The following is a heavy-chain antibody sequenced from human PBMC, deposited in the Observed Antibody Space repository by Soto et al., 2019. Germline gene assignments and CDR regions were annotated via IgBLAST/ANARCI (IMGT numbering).Heavy chain of an antibody. CDR3: TTVPYSSSSQGLYYYGMDV. D-gene: IGHD6-6*01. J-gene: IGHJ6*02. Sequence: PGGSLRLSCAASGFTFSNAWMIWVRQAPGKGLEWVGRIKSKTDGGTTDYAAPVKGRFTISRDDSKNTLYLQMNSLRTEDTAVYYCTTVPYSSSSQGLYYYGMDVWGQGTTVTVSS. CDR2: IKSKTDGGTT. CDR1: GFTFSNAW. V-gene: IGHV3-15*01.